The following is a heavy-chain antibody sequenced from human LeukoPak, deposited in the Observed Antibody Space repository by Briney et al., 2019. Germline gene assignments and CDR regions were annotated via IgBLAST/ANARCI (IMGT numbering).Heavy chain of an antibody. V-gene: IGHV3-23*01. CDR2: ISAGGGST. Sequence: RPGGSLRLSCAVSGLTFRDYSMTWVRQAPGKGLFWVSGISAGGGSTYYADSVKGRFTISRDNSRNTLYLQMNSLSAEDTAVYYCAKDAAGPEYWGQGTLVTVSS. J-gene: IGHJ4*02. CDR1: GLTFRDYS. D-gene: IGHD6-13*01. CDR3: AKDAAGPEY.